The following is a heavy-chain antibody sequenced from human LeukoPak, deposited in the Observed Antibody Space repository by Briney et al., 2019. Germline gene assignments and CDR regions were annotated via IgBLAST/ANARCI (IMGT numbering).Heavy chain of an antibody. D-gene: IGHD2-2*01. Sequence: GGSLRLSCAASGFTFSSYSMNWVRQAPGKGLEWVSSISSSSSYIYYADSVKGRFTISRDNAKNSLYLQMKSLRAEYTAVYYCARDLVVPAAMDAFDIWGQGTMVTVSS. J-gene: IGHJ3*02. V-gene: IGHV3-21*01. CDR1: GFTFSSYS. CDR3: ARDLVVPAAMDAFDI. CDR2: ISSSSSYI.